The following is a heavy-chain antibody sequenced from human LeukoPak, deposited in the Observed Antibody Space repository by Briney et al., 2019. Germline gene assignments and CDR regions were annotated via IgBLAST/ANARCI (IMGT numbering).Heavy chain of an antibody. D-gene: IGHD1-1*01. CDR1: GGSISNYY. CDR3: ARGYNWNIHAFDI. Sequence: PSETLSLTCTVSGGSISNYYWSWIRQPPGKGLEWIGYMYYSGSTNYNPSLKSRVTISVDTSKNQFSLKLSSVTAADTAVYYCARGYNWNIHAFDIWGQGTMVTVSS. V-gene: IGHV4-59*01. J-gene: IGHJ3*02. CDR2: MYYSGST.